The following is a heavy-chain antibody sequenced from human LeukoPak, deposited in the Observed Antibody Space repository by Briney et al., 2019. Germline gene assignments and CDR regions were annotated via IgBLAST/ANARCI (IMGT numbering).Heavy chain of an antibody. CDR1: GGSFSGYY. Sequence: SETLSLTCAVYGGSFSGYYWSWIRQPAGKGLEWIGHIYTSGSTNYNPALKSRVSMSLDTSKNRFSLKLSSVTAADTAVYYCASSVDTAMVGVYWGQGTLVTVSS. J-gene: IGHJ4*02. D-gene: IGHD5-18*01. CDR2: IYTSGST. CDR3: ASSVDTAMVGVY. V-gene: IGHV4-59*10.